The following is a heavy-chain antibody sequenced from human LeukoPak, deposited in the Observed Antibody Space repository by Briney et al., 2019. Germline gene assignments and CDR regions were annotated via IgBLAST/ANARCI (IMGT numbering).Heavy chain of an antibody. CDR3: ASPDGILTGYYPY. D-gene: IGHD3-9*01. CDR2: IIPIFGTA. CDR1: GGTFSSYA. J-gene: IGHJ4*02. Sequence: SVKVSCKASGGTFSSYAIGWVRQAPGQGLEWMGGIIPIFGTANYAQKFQGRVTITADKSTSTAYMELSSLRSEDTAVYYCASPDGILTGYYPYWGQGTLVTVSS. V-gene: IGHV1-69*06.